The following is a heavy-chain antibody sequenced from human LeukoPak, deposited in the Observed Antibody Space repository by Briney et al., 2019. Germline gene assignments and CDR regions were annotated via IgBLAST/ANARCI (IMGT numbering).Heavy chain of an antibody. CDR2: INSSSSYI. D-gene: IGHD3-10*01. CDR1: GFTFSSYS. CDR3: ARIRDYYGSGSYYNGPLYYFDY. Sequence: GGFLRLSFAASGFTFSSYSMNWVRQAPWKGLEWVSSINSSSSYIYYADSVKSRFTISRDNAKNSLYLQMKSLRAEDTAVYYCARIRDYYGSGSYYNGPLYYFDYWGQGTLVTVSS. V-gene: IGHV3-21*01. J-gene: IGHJ4*02.